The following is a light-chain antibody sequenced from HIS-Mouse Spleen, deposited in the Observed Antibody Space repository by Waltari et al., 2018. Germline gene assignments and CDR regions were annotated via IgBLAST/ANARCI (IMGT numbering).Light chain of an antibody. V-gene: IGLV2-14*01. CDR3: SSYTSSSTVV. Sequence: QSALTQPASVSGSPGQSLTISCTGTSSDVGGYNYVSWYQQHPGKAPKLLIYEVSNRPSGVSNRFSGSKAGNTASLTISGLQAEEEADYYCSSYTSSSTVVFGGGTKLTVL. CDR2: EVS. J-gene: IGLJ2*01. CDR1: SSDVGGYNY.